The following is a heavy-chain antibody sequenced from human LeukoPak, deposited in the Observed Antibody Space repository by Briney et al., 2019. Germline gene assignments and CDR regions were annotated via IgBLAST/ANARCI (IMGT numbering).Heavy chain of an antibody. D-gene: IGHD2-2*01. V-gene: IGHV4-38-2*02. CDR1: GYSISSGYY. Sequence: PSETLSLTCTVSGYSISSGYYWGWIRQPPGKGLEWIGSIYHSGSTNYNPSLKSRVTISVDTSKNQFSLKLSSVTAADTAVYYCARLEGVVVPGDWGQGTLVTVSS. CDR3: ARLEGVVVPGD. J-gene: IGHJ4*02. CDR2: IYHSGST.